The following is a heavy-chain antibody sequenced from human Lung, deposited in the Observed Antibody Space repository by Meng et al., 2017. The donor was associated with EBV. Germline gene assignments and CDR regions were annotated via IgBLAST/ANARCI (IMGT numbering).Heavy chain of an antibody. D-gene: IGHD6-19*01. CDR3: ARCEYSRGQFDY. V-gene: IGHV1-3*04. CDR2: INTATGQT. Sequence: QVTLGQSGAEVKTPGASVKISCRASGSPFSTYATHWVRQAPGQGLEWMGWINTATGQTKFSQNFQGRVTISRDTIARTVYMDLSSLRSDDTAVYYCARCEYSRGQFDYWGQGTLVTVSS. CDR1: GSPFSTYA. J-gene: IGHJ4*02.